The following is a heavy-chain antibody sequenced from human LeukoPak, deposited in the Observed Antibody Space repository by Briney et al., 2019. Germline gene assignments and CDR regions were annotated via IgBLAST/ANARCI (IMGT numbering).Heavy chain of an antibody. CDR1: GFTFSSYA. CDR2: ISYDGSNK. V-gene: IGHV3-30-3*01. J-gene: IGHJ4*02. Sequence: GGSLRLSCAASGFTFSSYAMHWVRQAPGKGLEWVAVISYDGSNKYYADSVKGRFTISRDNSKNTLYLQMNSLRAEDTAVYYCARLIAVAGTDYWGQGTLVTVFS. CDR3: ARLIAVAGTDY. D-gene: IGHD6-19*01.